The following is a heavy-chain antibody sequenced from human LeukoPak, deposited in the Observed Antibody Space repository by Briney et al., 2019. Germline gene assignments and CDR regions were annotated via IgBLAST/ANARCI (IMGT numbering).Heavy chain of an antibody. CDR1: GFTFSSYA. Sequence: GGSLRLSCAAAGFTFSSYAMSWVRQAPGKGLEWISGISGSGGSTYYADSVKGRFTISRDKSKNTLDLQMNSLRAEDTAVYYCAKGVSGYAFDIWGQGTMVTVSS. V-gene: IGHV3-23*01. J-gene: IGHJ3*02. CDR2: ISGSGGST. D-gene: IGHD6-25*01. CDR3: AKGVSGYAFDI.